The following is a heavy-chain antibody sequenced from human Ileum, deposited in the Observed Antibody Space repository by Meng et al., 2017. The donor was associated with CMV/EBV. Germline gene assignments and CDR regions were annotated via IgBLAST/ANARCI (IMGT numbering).Heavy chain of an antibody. CDR3: ASTGPLYGLYFCY. CDR1: GSSFSNSW. D-gene: IGHD2-8*01. Sequence: GGSLKISCAASGSSFSNSWMIWVRRAPGKGLEWVAKTNEDGSDKYYVDSVKGRFTIFRDNAKNSAYLQMNSLRAEDTAVYYCASTGPLYGLYFCYWGQGTLVTVSS. V-gene: IGHV3-7*01. CDR2: TNEDGSDK. J-gene: IGHJ4*02.